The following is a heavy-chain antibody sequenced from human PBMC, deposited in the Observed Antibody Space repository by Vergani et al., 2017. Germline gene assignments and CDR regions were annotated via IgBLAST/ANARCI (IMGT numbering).Heavy chain of an antibody. D-gene: IGHD6-13*01. CDR1: GFTFSSYA. V-gene: IGHV3-30-3*01. J-gene: IGHJ5*02. Sequence: QVQLVESGGGVVQPGRSLRLSCAASGFTFSSYAMHWVRQAPGKGLEWVAVISDDGSNKYYADSVKGRFTITRDNSKNTLYLQMNSLRAEDTAVYYCVRGRIAAAGTFWFDPWGQGTLVTVSS. CDR3: VRGRIAAAGTFWFDP. CDR2: ISDDGSNK.